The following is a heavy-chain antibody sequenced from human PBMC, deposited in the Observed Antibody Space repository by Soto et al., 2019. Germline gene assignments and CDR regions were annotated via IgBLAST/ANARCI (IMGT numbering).Heavy chain of an antibody. D-gene: IGHD4-17*01. Sequence: QVQLVQSGAEVKKPGASVKVSCKTFGYTFTGFYMHWVRQAPGQGLEWMGWINPNSGDTEYAQNFQGWVTMTRDTSISTAYMELSRPRSDDTAVYYCASGGSTVTREFDYWGQGTLVSVSS. CDR2: INPNSGDT. CDR1: GYTFTGFY. V-gene: IGHV1-2*04. CDR3: ASGGSTVTREFDY. J-gene: IGHJ4*02.